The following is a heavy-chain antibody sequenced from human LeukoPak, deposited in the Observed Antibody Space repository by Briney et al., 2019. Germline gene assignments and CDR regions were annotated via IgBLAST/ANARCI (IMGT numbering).Heavy chain of an antibody. CDR2: IIPIFGTA. J-gene: IGHJ5*02. V-gene: IGHV1-69*13. CDR3: ARNRDGYNYFWFDP. CDR1: GGTFSSYA. D-gene: IGHD5-24*01. Sequence: SVKVSCKXSGGTFSSYAISWVLQAPGQGLEWMGWIIPIFGTANYAQKFQGRVTITADESTSTAYMELSSLRSEDTAVYYCARNRDGYNYFWFDPWGQGTLVTVSS.